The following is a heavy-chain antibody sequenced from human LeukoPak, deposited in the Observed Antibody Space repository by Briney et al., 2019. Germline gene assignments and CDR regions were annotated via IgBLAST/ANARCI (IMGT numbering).Heavy chain of an antibody. CDR1: GFTFSSYE. CDR3: ARDFRNSGWYSNWFDP. J-gene: IGHJ5*02. CDR2: ISSSGSSM. Sequence: PGRSLRLSCAASGFTFSSYEMNWVRQAPGKGLEWVSYISSSGSSMYYGDSVKGRFTISRDNAKNALYLQMNSLRAEDTAVYYCARDFRNSGWYSNWFDPWGQGTQVTVSS. D-gene: IGHD6-19*01. V-gene: IGHV3-48*03.